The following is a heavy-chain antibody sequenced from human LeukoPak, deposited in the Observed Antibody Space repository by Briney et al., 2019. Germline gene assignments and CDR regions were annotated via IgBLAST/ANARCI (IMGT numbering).Heavy chain of an antibody. CDR3: ARDYTGGWNDY. V-gene: IGHV3-23*01. D-gene: IGHD7-27*01. Sequence: GGSLRLSCAASGFTFSSYAMSWVRQAPGKGLEWVSAISASGGSTYYADSVKGRFTISKDNSKNTLYLQMNSLRADDTAVYYCARDYTGGWNDYWGQGTLVTVSS. CDR2: ISASGGST. CDR1: GFTFSSYA. J-gene: IGHJ4*02.